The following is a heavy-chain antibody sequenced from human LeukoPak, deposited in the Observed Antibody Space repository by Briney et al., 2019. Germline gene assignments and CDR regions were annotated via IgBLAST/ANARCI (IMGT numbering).Heavy chain of an antibody. CDR2: ISAYNGNT. Sequence: ASVKVSCKASGYTFTSYDINWVRQAPGQGLEWMGWISAYNGNTNYAQKLQGRVTMTRDMSTSTVYMELSSLRSEDTAVYYCASTNPGYNWNDGNYWGQGTLVTVSS. J-gene: IGHJ4*02. CDR3: ASTNPGYNWNDGNY. D-gene: IGHD1-20*01. V-gene: IGHV1-18*01. CDR1: GYTFTSYD.